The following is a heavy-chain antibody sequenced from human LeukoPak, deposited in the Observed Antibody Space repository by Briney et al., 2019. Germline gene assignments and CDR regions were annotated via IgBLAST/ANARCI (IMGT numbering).Heavy chain of an antibody. D-gene: IGHD3-16*01. CDR2: ISRTSSVI. J-gene: IGHJ4*02. V-gene: IGHV3-48*01. Sequence: TGGSLRLSCAASGFSFDVFAMNWVRQTPGNGLEWVSYISRTSSVILYSESVKGRFTVSRDNAKNSLYLEMNSQRVDDSALYYCARDGINWADYWGQGTLVTVSS. CDR1: GFSFDVFA. CDR3: ARDGINWADY.